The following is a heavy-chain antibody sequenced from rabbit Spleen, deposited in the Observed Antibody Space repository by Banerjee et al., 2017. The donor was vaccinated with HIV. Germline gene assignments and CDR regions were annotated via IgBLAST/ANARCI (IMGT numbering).Heavy chain of an antibody. J-gene: IGHJ4*01. CDR3: ARNYAL. D-gene: IGHD4-2*01. V-gene: IGHV1S47*01. Sequence: EESGGDLVKPGASLTLTCTASGFSFSSSYWICWVRQAPGKGLEWIACIDNGDASTYYASWVNGRFSISRSTSLNTVTLQMTSLTAADTATYFCARNYALWGPGTLVTVS. CDR1: GFSFSSSYW. CDR2: IDNGDAST.